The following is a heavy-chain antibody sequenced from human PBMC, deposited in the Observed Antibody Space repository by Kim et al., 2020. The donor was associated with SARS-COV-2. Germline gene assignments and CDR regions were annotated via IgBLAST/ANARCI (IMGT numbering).Heavy chain of an antibody. D-gene: IGHD6-13*01. J-gene: IGHJ6*03. CDR3: ARGGSRTGYMDV. V-gene: IGHV3-33*01. Sequence: YYADSVKGRFTISRDNSKNTLYLQMNSRRAEDTAVYYCARGGSRTGYMDVWGKGTTVTVSS.